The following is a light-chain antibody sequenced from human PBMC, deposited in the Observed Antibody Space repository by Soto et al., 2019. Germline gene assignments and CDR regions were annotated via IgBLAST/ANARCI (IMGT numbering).Light chain of an antibody. CDR2: DVS. V-gene: IGLV2-14*01. CDR3: SSYTSSSTLGV. CDR1: SSDVGGYHY. Sequence: QSALTQPASVSGSPGQSITISCTGTSSDVGGYHYVSWYQQHPGKAPKLLIYDVSNRPSGVSNRFSGSKSGNTASLTISGLRAADEADYYCSSYTSSSTLGVFGGGTKLTVL. J-gene: IGLJ2*01.